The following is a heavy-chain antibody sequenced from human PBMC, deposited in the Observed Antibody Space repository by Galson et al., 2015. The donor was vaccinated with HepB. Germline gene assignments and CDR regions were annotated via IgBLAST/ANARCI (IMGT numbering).Heavy chain of an antibody. J-gene: IGHJ1*01. CDR2: VSWDGTTT. CDR3: ARRHELTEFFQH. D-gene: IGHD1-26*01. CDR1: GFIFDNYS. Sequence: SLRLSCATSGFIFDNYSMNWVRQAPGKGPEWVALVSWDGTTTYYADSAKGRFTISRDNSKNSLYLQMNSLRTEDTALYFCARRHELTEFFQHWGQGTLVTVS. V-gene: IGHV3-43*01.